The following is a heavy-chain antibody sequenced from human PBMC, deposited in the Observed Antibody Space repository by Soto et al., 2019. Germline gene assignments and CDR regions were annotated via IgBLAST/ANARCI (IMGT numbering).Heavy chain of an antibody. D-gene: IGHD3-22*01. V-gene: IGHV3-11*01. CDR1: GFTFSDYY. CDR3: AKMSSENYYDPVFS. J-gene: IGHJ4*02. CDR2: ISSTGNTI. Sequence: QVQLVESGGGLVQTSGSLRIACVASGFTFSDYYMSWVRQAPGKGLEWVSYISSTGNTIYYADSVKGRFTISGDNAKNSVYLQMNNLRAEDTALYFCAKMSSENYYDPVFSWGQGTLVTVSS.